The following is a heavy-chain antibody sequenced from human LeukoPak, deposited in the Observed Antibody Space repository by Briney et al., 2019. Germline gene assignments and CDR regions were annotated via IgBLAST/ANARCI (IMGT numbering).Heavy chain of an antibody. D-gene: IGHD2-2*01. CDR2: IGTVGDT. J-gene: IGHJ3*02. Sequence: GGSLRLSCATSGFTFSSYDMHWVRQTTGKGLEWVSTIGTVGDTYYPGSVKGRFTISRENAKNSLYLQMNSLRAGDTAVYYCARGFVCSSTSCRWGEAFDIWGQGTMVTVSS. CDR3: ARGFVCSSTSCRWGEAFDI. CDR1: GFTFSSYD. V-gene: IGHV3-13*01.